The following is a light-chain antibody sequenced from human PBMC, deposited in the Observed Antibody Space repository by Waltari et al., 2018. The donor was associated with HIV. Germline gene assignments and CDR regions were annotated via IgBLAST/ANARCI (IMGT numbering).Light chain of an antibody. CDR2: AAS. CDR1: QNVGNNY. V-gene: IGKV3-20*01. J-gene: IGKJ2*01. CDR3: QQYGGSPYT. Sequence: EIVLTQSPDTPSLSPGARATLSCRASQNVGNNYLAWFQHRPVQPPRLLIYAASTRAAGIPDRFRGSGSGTHFTLSINKLEPEDFAMYYCQQYGGSPYTFGQGT.